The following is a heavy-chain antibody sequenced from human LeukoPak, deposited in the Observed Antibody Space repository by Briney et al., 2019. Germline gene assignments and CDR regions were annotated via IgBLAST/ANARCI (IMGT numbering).Heavy chain of an antibody. CDR2: IYYSGST. Sequence: SETLSLTCTVSGGSISSYYWSWIRQPPGKGLEWIGYIYYSGSTNYNPSLKSRVTISVDTSKNQFSLKLSSVTAADTAVYYCARHGDPYWYFDLWGRGTLVTVSS. D-gene: IGHD4-17*01. J-gene: IGHJ2*01. V-gene: IGHV4-59*01. CDR3: ARHGDPYWYFDL. CDR1: GGSISSYY.